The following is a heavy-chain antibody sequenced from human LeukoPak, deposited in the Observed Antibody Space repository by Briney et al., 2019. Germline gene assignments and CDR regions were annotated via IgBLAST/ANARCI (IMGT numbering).Heavy chain of an antibody. CDR2: INPNSGGT. D-gene: IGHD6-13*01. V-gene: IGHV1-2*02. J-gene: IGHJ4*02. CDR1: GYIFTDYC. CDR3: ARRSEGIAAAGRGLGY. Sequence: ASVKVSCKASGYIFTDYCIYWVRQAPGQGLEWMGWINPNSGGTNYTQKFQGRVTMTRDTSISTAYMELSRLRSDDTAVYYCARRSEGIAAAGRGLGYWGQGTLVTVSS.